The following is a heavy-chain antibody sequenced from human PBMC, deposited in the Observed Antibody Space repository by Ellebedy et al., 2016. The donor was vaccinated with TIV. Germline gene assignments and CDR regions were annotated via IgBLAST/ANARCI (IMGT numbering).Heavy chain of an antibody. CDR3: AREGHYFDQHISYYYGMDV. CDR1: GFTFSSYS. CDR2: IWYDGSNK. D-gene: IGHD3-9*01. V-gene: IGHV3-33*08. Sequence: GESLKISXAASGFTFSSYSMYWVRQAPGKGLEWVAVIWYDGSNKYYADSVKGRFTISRDNAKNSLYLQMNSLRAEDTAVYYCAREGHYFDQHISYYYGMDVWGQGTTVTVSS. J-gene: IGHJ6*02.